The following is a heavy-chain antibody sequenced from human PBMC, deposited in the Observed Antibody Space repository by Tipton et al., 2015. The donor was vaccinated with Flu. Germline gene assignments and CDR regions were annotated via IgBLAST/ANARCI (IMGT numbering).Heavy chain of an antibody. Sequence: SLRLSCAASGFTFGSYWMSWVRQAPGKGLEWVANIKHDGSEKKYVDSVKGRFTISRDNAKNSLYLQMNSLRAEDTAVYYCAKRWWYSNDRDGVDYWGQRPLAAVSS. D-gene: IGHD6-13*01. CDR2: IKHDGSEK. CDR1: GFTFGSYW. J-gene: IGHJ4*02. V-gene: IGHV3-7*01. CDR3: AKRWWYSNDRDGVDY.